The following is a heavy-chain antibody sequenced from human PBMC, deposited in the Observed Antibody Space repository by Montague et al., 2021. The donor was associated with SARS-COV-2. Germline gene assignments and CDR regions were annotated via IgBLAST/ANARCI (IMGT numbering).Heavy chain of an antibody. D-gene: IGHD6-13*01. CDR1: GGSFSGYY. Sequence: SETLSLTCAVYGGSFSGYYWSWIRQPPGKGLEWIGEINHSGSTNYNPSLKSRATISVDTSKNQFSLKLSSVTAADTAVYYCARDRYSSSWYGQKYYFDYWGQGTLVTVSS. CDR3: ARDRYSSSWYGQKYYFDY. V-gene: IGHV4-34*01. CDR2: INHSGST. J-gene: IGHJ4*02.